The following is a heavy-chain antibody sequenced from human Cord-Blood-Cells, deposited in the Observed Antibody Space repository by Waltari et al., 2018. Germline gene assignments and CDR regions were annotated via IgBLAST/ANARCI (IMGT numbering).Heavy chain of an antibody. CDR2: NYYSGST. D-gene: IGHD6-19*01. V-gene: IGHV4-61*01. CDR3: ARSGSGWYFDY. J-gene: IGHJ4*02. Sequence: QVQLQESGPGLVKPSETLSLTCTVSGGSVGSGCYDWCWIRQPPGKGLEWIGYNYYSGSTNYNPSLKRRAAISVDTSNNQFSLKLSSVTAADTAVYYCARSGSGWYFDYWGQGTLVTVSS. CDR1: GGSVGSGCYD.